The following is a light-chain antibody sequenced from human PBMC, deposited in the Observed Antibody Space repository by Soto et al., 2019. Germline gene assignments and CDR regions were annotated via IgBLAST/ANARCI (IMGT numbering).Light chain of an antibody. V-gene: IGLV2-14*01. CDR3: SSYTSSIPYV. J-gene: IGLJ1*01. Sequence: QSALTQPASVSGSPGQSIAISCTGTSSDVGGYNYVSWYQQHQGKAPKLMIYDVSNRPSGVSNRFSGFKSGNTASLTISGLQAEDEADYYCSSYTSSIPYVFGTGTKVTVL. CDR1: SSDVGGYNY. CDR2: DVS.